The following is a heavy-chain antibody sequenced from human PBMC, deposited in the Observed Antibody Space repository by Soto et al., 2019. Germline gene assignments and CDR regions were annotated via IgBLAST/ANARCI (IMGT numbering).Heavy chain of an antibody. Sequence: GGSLRLSCAASGFTFSSYGMHWVRQAPGKGLEWVAVIWYDGSNKYYADSVKGRFTISRDNSKNTLYLQMSSLRAEDTAVYYCARDGTGYSSSWYLYWGQGTLVTVSS. CDR3: ARDGTGYSSSWYLY. D-gene: IGHD6-13*01. CDR1: GFTFSSYG. V-gene: IGHV3-33*01. CDR2: IWYDGSNK. J-gene: IGHJ4*02.